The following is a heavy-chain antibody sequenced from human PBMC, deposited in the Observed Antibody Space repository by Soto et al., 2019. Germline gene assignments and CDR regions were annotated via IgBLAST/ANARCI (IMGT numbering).Heavy chain of an antibody. CDR3: ARDADSSLDY. CDR1: GFTFSSYS. Sequence: EVQLVESGGGLVKPGGSLRLSCAASGFTFSSYSMNWVRQAPGKGLEWVSSISSSSSYIYYADSVKGRFTISRDNAKNSLYLQMTSLRAEDTAVYYCARDADSSLDYWGQGALVTVSS. D-gene: IGHD6-19*01. CDR2: ISSSSSYI. V-gene: IGHV3-21*01. J-gene: IGHJ4*02.